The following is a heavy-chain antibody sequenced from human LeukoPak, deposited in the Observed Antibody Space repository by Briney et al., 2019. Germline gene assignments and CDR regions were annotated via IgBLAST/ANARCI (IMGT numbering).Heavy chain of an antibody. CDR1: GFTFSSYA. CDR2: ISGSGGST. CDR3: AKDGVLSGSYLAYFDY. J-gene: IGHJ4*02. Sequence: GGSLRLSCAASGFTFSSYAMSWVRQAPEKGLEWVSAISGSGGSTYYADSVKGRFTISRDNSKNTLYLQMNSLRAEDTAVYYCAKDGVLSGSYLAYFDYWGQGTLVTVSS. D-gene: IGHD1-26*01. V-gene: IGHV3-23*01.